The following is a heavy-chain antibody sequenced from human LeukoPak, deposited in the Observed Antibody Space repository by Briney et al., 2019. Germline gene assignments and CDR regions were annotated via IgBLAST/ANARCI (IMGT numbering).Heavy chain of an antibody. D-gene: IGHD3-10*01. CDR3: ARAHEAFYYGSGSHPSYFDY. Sequence: GGSLRLSCAASSFTFSNYWMTWVRQAPGKGLEWVANIKQDESEKDYVDSVKGRFTISRDNAKNSLYLQMNSLRAEDTAVYYCARAHEAFYYGSGSHPSYFDYWGQGTLVTVSS. CDR1: SFTFSNYW. V-gene: IGHV3-7*01. J-gene: IGHJ4*02. CDR2: IKQDESEK.